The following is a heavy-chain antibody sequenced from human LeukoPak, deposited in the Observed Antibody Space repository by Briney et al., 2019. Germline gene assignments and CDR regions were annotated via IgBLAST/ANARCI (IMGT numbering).Heavy chain of an antibody. J-gene: IGHJ4*02. CDR1: RFTLNAHS. CDR3: ARGGTTVTSALAY. D-gene: IGHD4-17*01. V-gene: IGHV3-30-3*01. CDR2: ISYDGGNK. Sequence: GSLRPPRAASRFTLNAHSMHWVRPAPGKGLEWVAVISYDGGNKYYADSIKGRFTISRDNSKNTLYLQMNSLRAEDTALYYCARGGTTVTSALAYWGQGILVTVSS.